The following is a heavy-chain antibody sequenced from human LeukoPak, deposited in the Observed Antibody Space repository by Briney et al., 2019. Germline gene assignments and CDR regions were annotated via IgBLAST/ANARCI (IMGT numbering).Heavy chain of an antibody. CDR1: GDSVSSNNAA. V-gene: IGHV6-1*01. Sequence: SQTLSLTCAISGDSVSSNNAAWDWIRQSSSRGLEWLGRTFYRAEWHYDYALSVKSRITISPDTSKNRFTLQLNSVTPEDTAVYYCAREVELRFNYWGQGTLVTVSS. J-gene: IGHJ4*02. CDR3: AREVELRFNY. D-gene: IGHD1-7*01. CDR2: TFYRAEWHY.